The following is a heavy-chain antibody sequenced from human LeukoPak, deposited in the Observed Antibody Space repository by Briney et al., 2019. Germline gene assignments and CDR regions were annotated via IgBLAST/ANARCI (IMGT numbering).Heavy chain of an antibody. D-gene: IGHD3-3*01. CDR3: AREGFGGYYTVGVFYYYYMDV. CDR1: GYTFTSYG. CDR2: ISAYNGNT. Sequence: ASVKVSCKASGYTFTSYGISWVRQAPGQGLEWMGWISAYNGNTNYAQKLQGRVTVTTDTSTSTAYMELRSLRSDDTAVYYCAREGFGGYYTVGVFYYYYMDVWGKGTTVTVSS. V-gene: IGHV1-18*01. J-gene: IGHJ6*03.